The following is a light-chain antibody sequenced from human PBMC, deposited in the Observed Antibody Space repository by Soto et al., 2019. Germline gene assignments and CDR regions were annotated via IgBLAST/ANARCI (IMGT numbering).Light chain of an antibody. V-gene: IGKV1-39*01. CDR2: AAS. CDR1: ESIARH. Sequence: DIQMTQSPSSLSASVGDRVTITCRASESIARHLNWYQQKPGKAPKLLIYAASSLQNGVPSRFXRGGSGTDFTLTINNLQPEDFATYCCQQTYSTLSITFGQGTRLEIK. J-gene: IGKJ5*01. CDR3: QQTYSTLSIT.